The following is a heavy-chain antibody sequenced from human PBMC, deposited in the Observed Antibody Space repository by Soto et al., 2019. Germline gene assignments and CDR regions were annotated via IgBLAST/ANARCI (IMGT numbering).Heavy chain of an antibody. V-gene: IGHV3-9*01. J-gene: IGHJ6*02. CDR2: ISWNSGSI. CDR3: EKEGGFGEYKRWYGIDA. Sequence: GGSLRLSCAASGFTFDDYAMHWVRQAPGKGLEWVSGISWNSGSIGYADSVKGRFTISRDNAKNSLYLQMNSLRAEDTALYYWEKEGGFGEYKRWYGIDAWGQGTTVTVSS. D-gene: IGHD3-10*01. CDR1: GFTFDDYA.